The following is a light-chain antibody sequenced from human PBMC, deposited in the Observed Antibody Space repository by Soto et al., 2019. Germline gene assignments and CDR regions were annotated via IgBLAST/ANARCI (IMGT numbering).Light chain of an antibody. CDR1: QSVSSN. J-gene: IGKJ1*01. V-gene: IGKV3-15*01. Sequence: EIVMTQSPATLSVSLGERATLSCRASQSVSSNVAWYQQKPGQAPRRLIYGASTRATGITATFSGSGSGTEFTLTISSMQSVDFAVYYCQQDNNWPPWTFGQVTKVEI. CDR2: GAS. CDR3: QQDNNWPPWT.